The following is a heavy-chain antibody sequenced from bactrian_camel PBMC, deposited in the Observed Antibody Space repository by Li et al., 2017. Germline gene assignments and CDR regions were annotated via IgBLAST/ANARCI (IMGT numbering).Heavy chain of an antibody. V-gene: IGHV3S1*01. D-gene: IGHD8*01. J-gene: IGHJ4*01. CDR2: INNDINNDGGGTA. CDR1: GFTFSNFW. CDR3: AADWSFMGGCNLVAQVDVEYNS. Sequence: HVQLVESGGGLVQPGGSLRLSCAASGFTFSNFWMYWVRQAPGKGLEWVSTINNDINNDGGGTAGYADSVKDRFTLSRDNAKKTMYLRMNSLKPEDTAMYYCAADWSFMGGCNLVAQVDVEYNSWGQGTQVTVS.